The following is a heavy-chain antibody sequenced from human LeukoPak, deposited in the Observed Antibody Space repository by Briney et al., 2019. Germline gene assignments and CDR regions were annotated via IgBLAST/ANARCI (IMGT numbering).Heavy chain of an antibody. Sequence: SSVKVSCKASGGTFSSYAISWVRQAPGQGLEWMGGIIPIFGTANYAQKFQGRVTITADESTSTAYMELSSLRSEDTAVYYCARDWTYYYDSSGYPYDAFDIWGQGTMVTVSS. J-gene: IGHJ3*02. D-gene: IGHD3-22*01. V-gene: IGHV1-69*01. CDR3: ARDWTYYYDSSGYPYDAFDI. CDR2: IIPIFGTA. CDR1: GGTFSSYA.